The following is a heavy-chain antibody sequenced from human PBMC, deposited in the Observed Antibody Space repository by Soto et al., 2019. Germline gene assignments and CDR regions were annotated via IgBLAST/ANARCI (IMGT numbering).Heavy chain of an antibody. CDR3: ARYLGNYYYSDTVA. Sequence: EVQLVESGGGLVKPGGSLRLSCAASGFTFSSYSMNWVRQAPGKGLEWVSSISSSSSYIYYADSVKGRFTISRDNAKNSPYLQLTTPRAEDTGVYSCARYLGNYYYSDTVAWGQGTAVTATS. CDR2: ISSSSSYI. D-gene: IGHD6-13*01. J-gene: IGHJ6*02. CDR1: GFTFSSYS. V-gene: IGHV3-21*01.